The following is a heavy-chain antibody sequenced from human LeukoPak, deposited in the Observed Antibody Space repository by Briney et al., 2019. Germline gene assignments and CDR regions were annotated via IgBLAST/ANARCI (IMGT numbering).Heavy chain of an antibody. CDR2: MIPIFGTA. Sequence: SSVKVSCKASGGTFSSYAISWVRQAPGQGLEWMGGMIPIFGTANYAQKFQGRVTITADESTSTAYMGLSSLRSEDTAVYYCARDPLRPNAFDIWGQGTMVTVSS. CDR1: GGTFSSYA. V-gene: IGHV1-69*01. D-gene: IGHD5-12*01. CDR3: ARDPLRPNAFDI. J-gene: IGHJ3*02.